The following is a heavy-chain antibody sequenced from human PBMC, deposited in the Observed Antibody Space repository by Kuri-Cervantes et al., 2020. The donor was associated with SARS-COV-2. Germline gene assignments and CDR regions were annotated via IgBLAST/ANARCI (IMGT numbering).Heavy chain of an antibody. V-gene: IGHV3-64D*06. CDR2: ISSNGGSI. Sequence: GESLKISCSASGFTFSSYAMHWVRQAPGKGLEYVSAISSNGGSIYYADSVKGRFTISRDNSKNTLYLQMSSLRAEDTAVYYCVKSSYGGSSSWPDYWGQGTLVTVSS. CDR3: VKSSYGGSSSWPDY. CDR1: GFTFSSYA. J-gene: IGHJ4*02. D-gene: IGHD6-13*01.